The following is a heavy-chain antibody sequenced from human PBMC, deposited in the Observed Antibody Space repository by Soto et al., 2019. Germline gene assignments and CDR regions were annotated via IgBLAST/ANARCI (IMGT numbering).Heavy chain of an antibody. Sequence: QVKLVQSGAEVKKPGASVKVSCKASGYIFTNFGISWVRQAPGQGLEWMGWIGADNRDTNYARNLQGRVTWTTDTSTNTAYMELRSLRSDDTAVYYCARDIAYGSGTAYGYWGQGTLVTVSS. CDR2: IGADNRDT. CDR1: GYIFTNFG. D-gene: IGHD3-10*01. J-gene: IGHJ4*02. V-gene: IGHV1-18*01. CDR3: ARDIAYGSGTAYGY.